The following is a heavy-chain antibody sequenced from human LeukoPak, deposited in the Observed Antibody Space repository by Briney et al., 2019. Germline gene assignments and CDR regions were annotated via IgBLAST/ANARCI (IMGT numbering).Heavy chain of an antibody. D-gene: IGHD2-15*01. CDR2: INHSGST. Sequence: SETLSLTCAVYGGSFSGYYWSWIRQPPGKGLEWIGEINHSGSTNYNPSLKSRVTISVDTSKNQFSLKLSSVTAADTAVYYCATAWACSGGSCFSGRSDAFDIWGLGTMVTVSS. CDR3: ATAWACSGGSCFSGRSDAFDI. CDR1: GGSFSGYY. V-gene: IGHV4-34*01. J-gene: IGHJ3*02.